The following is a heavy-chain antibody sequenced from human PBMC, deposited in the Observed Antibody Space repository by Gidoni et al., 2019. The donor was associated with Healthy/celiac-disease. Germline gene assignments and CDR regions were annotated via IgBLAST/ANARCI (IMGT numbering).Heavy chain of an antibody. CDR1: GGSFSGYS. Sequence: QVQLQQWGAGLLKPSETLSLTCAVYGGSFSGYSWSWIRQPPGKGLEWIGEINHSGSTNYNPSLKSGVTISVDTSKNQFSLKLSSVTAADTAVYYCARVGRYIVVVPAAPYYFDYWGQGTLVTVSS. J-gene: IGHJ4*02. V-gene: IGHV4-34*01. CDR3: ARVGRYIVVVPAAPYYFDY. D-gene: IGHD2-2*01. CDR2: INHSGST.